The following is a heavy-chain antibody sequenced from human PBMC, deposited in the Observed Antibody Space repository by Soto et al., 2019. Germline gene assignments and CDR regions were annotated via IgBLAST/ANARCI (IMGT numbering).Heavy chain of an antibody. Sequence: SETLSLTCTVSGGSISSGGYYWSWIRQHSGKGLEWIGYIYYSGSTYYNPSLKSRVTISVDTSKNQFSLKLSSVTAADTAVYYCAAGGLHPFTNYYYGMDVWGQGTTVTVS. D-gene: IGHD1-1*01. CDR2: IYYSGST. J-gene: IGHJ6*02. V-gene: IGHV4-31*03. CDR1: GGSISSGGYY. CDR3: AAGGLHPFTNYYYGMDV.